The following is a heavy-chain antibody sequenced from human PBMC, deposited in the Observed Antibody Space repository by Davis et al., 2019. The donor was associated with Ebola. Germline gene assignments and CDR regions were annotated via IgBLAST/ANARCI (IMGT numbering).Heavy chain of an antibody. CDR1: GFTFSSYA. Sequence: PGGSLRLSCAASGFTFSSYAMSWVRQAPGKGLEWVSAISGSGGSTYYADSVKGRFTISRDNSKNTLYLQMNSLRDEDTAVYYCARRHGRTGGVCPDYWGQGTLVTVSS. D-gene: IGHD2-8*02. CDR2: ISGSGGST. CDR3: ARRHGRTGGVCPDY. V-gene: IGHV3-23*01. J-gene: IGHJ4*02.